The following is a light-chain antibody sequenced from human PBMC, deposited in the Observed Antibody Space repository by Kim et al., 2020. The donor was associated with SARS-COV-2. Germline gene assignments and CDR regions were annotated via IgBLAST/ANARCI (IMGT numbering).Light chain of an antibody. CDR2: EVS. CDR3: SLYTRSVEL. Sequence: QSALTQPPSASGSPGQSVTISCSGSSSDVGAYNYVSWYQQHPGKAPKLMIYEVSERPSGVPDRFSGSKSGNTASLTVSGLQAEDEADYYCSLYTRSVELFGGGTQLTVL. V-gene: IGLV2-8*01. CDR1: SSDVGAYNY. J-gene: IGLJ3*02.